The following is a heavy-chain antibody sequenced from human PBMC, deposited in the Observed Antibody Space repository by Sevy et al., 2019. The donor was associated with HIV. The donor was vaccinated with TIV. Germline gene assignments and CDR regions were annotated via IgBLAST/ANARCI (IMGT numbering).Heavy chain of an antibody. CDR1: GFTFNNAW. J-gene: IGHJ3*02. V-gene: IGHV3-15*01. CDR2: IKSKTDGGTT. Sequence: GGSLRLSCAASGFTFNNAWMSWVRQAPGKGLEWAGRIKSKTDGGTTDYAAPVKGRFTVSRDDSKTTLYLQMNSLKTEDTAVYYCTTGDAFDIWGQGTMVTVSS. CDR3: TTGDAFDI.